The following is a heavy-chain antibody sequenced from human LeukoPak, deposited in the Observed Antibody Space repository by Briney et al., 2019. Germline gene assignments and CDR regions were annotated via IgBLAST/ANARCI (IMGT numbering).Heavy chain of an antibody. Sequence: GGSLRPSCAASGFTFSDYYMSWIRQAPGKGLEWVSYISNSGTSIYYADSVKGRFTISRDNTKNSLYLQMSSLRTEDTALYYCAISAATILPFDFWGQGTLVTVSP. CDR1: GFTFSDYY. CDR2: ISNSGTSI. CDR3: AISAATILPFDF. D-gene: IGHD2-15*01. J-gene: IGHJ5*01. V-gene: IGHV3-11*01.